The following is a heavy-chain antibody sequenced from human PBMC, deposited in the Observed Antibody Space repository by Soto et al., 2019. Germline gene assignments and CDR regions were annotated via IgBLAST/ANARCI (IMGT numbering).Heavy chain of an antibody. CDR3: ARATTTVTTFDS. CDR1: GGSITSGGYY. CDR2: IYYTGTT. V-gene: IGHV4-31*03. J-gene: IGHJ4*02. Sequence: QLPLQEPGPGLVKPFQTLSLTCSVSGGSITSGGYYWSWIRQVPGKGLEWIGNIYYTGTTYYNAARKSRLTISVDTSKSQFSLNLSSVTAADTAVYFCARATTTVTTFDSWGQGTQVTVSS. D-gene: IGHD4-17*01.